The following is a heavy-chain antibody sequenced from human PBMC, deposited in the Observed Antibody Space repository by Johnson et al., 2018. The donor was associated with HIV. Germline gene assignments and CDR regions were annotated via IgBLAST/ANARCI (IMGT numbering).Heavy chain of an antibody. CDR2: ISSSGNTI. CDR1: RFTFSDYY. Sequence: QVQLVESGGGLVKPGGSLRLSCAASRFTFSDYYMSWIRQTPGKGLEWVSYISSSGNTIYYADSVKGRVTISRDNAKKSLYLQMNSLRAEDTAVYYCARDKGRGAFDIWGQGTMVTVSS. CDR3: ARDKGRGAFDI. D-gene: IGHD3-10*01. V-gene: IGHV3-11*04. J-gene: IGHJ3*02.